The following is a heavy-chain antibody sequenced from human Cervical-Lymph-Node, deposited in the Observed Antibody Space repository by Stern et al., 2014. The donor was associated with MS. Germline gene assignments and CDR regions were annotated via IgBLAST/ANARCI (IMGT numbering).Heavy chain of an antibody. CDR2: IYYSGST. V-gene: IGHV4-39*01. Sequence: QVQLQESGPGLVKPSETLSLTCTVSGGSISSSSYYWGWIRQPPGKGLEWIGSIYYSGSTYYHPSLQSRVTISVYTSQNQFSLMLGSVTAADTAVYYCARHLGDSGLSGMDVWGQGTTVTVSS. J-gene: IGHJ6*02. CDR3: ARHLGDSGLSGMDV. D-gene: IGHD3-22*01. CDR1: GGSISSSSYY.